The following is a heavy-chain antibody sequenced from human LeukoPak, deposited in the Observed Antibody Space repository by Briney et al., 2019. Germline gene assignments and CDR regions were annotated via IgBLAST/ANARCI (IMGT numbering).Heavy chain of an antibody. D-gene: IGHD3-22*01. Sequence: SQTLSLTCAISGDSVSSNSAAWNWIRQSPSRGLEWLGRTYYRSKWYNDYAVSVKSRITINPDTSKNQFSLQLNSVTPEDTAVYYCARVRRAVVIRKGYYYGMDVWGQGTTVTVSS. CDR1: GDSVSSNSAA. V-gene: IGHV6-1*01. J-gene: IGHJ6*02. CDR2: TYYRSKWYN. CDR3: ARVRRAVVIRKGYYYGMDV.